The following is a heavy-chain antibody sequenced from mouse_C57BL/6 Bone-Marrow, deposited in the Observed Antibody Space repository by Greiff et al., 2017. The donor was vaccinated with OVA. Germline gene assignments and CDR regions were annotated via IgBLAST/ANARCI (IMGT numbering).Heavy chain of an antibody. V-gene: IGHV1-7*01. Sequence: QVQLKESGAELAKPGASVKLSCKASGYTFTSYWMHWVKQRPGQGLEWIGYINPSSGYTKYNQKFKDKATLTADKSSSTAYMQLSSLTYEDSAVYYSAGISPLYYYGSSYGYWGQGTTLTVSS. CDR2: INPSSGYT. CDR3: AGISPLYYYGSSYGY. J-gene: IGHJ2*01. D-gene: IGHD1-1*01. CDR1: GYTFTSYW.